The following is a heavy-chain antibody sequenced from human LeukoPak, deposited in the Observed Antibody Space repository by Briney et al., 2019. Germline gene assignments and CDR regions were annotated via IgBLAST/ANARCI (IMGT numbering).Heavy chain of an antibody. CDR1: GYTVSSYW. CDR3: ARQNDFRLDY. D-gene: IGHD3-3*01. V-gene: IGHV5-51*01. CDR2: IYPGDSDT. Sequence: GESLKISYKGSGYTVSSYWIGWVRQMPGKGLEWMGIIYPGDSDTRYSPSLQGQVTISVDTSIGTAYLQWSSLKASDTAIYYCARQNDFRLDYWGQGTLVTVSS. J-gene: IGHJ4*02.